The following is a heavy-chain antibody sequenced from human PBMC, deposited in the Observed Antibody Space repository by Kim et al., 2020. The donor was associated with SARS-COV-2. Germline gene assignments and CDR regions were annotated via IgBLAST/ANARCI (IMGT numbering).Heavy chain of an antibody. D-gene: IGHD3-10*01. V-gene: IGHV4-31*03. CDR1: GGSISSGGYY. Sequence: SETLSLTCTVSGGSISSGGYYWSWIRQHPGKGLEWIGYIYYSGSTYYNPSLKSRVTISVDTSKNQFSLKLSSVTAADTAVYYCARERRSGGPDYWGQGTLVTVSS. CDR2: IYYSGST. CDR3: ARERRSGGPDY. J-gene: IGHJ4*02.